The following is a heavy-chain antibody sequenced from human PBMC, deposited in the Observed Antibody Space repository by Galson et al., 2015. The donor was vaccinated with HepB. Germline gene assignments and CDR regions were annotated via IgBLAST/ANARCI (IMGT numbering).Heavy chain of an antibody. CDR2: MYPGDFDP. Sequence: QSGAEVKKPGESLKISCKGSGYSFTTYWIGWVRQMPGKGLEWMGIMYPGDFDPRYSPSFQGQVTISADKSINTAYLQWSSLKASDTAMYYCARKNNYGYEIGWDFDYWGQGTLVTVSS. J-gene: IGHJ4*02. CDR3: ARKNNYGYEIGWDFDY. V-gene: IGHV5-51*01. CDR1: GYSFTTYW. D-gene: IGHD5-12*01.